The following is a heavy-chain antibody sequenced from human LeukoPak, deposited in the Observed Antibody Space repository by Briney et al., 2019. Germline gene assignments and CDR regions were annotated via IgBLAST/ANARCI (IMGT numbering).Heavy chain of an antibody. CDR2: IRSKAYGGTT. CDR3: ARDKMQQSTEGSNFDH. Sequence: GGSLRLSCTASGFTFGDYAMSWVRQAPGKGLEWVGFIRSKAYGGTTEYAASVKGRFTISRDDSKSIAYLQMNSLKTEDTAVYYCARDKMQQSTEGSNFDHWGQGTLVTVSS. D-gene: IGHD6-13*01. CDR1: GFTFGDYA. J-gene: IGHJ4*02. V-gene: IGHV3-49*04.